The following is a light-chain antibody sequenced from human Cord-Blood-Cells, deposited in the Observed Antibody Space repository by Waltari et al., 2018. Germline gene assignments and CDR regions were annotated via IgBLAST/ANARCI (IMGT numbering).Light chain of an antibody. V-gene: IGKV3-15*01. J-gene: IGKJ3*01. CDR3: QQYNNWPFT. CDR2: GAS. Sequence: GERATLSCRASQSVSSNLAWYQQKPGQAPRLLIYGASTRATGIPARFSGSGSGTEFTLTISSLQSEDFAVYYCQQYNNWPFTFGPGTKVDIK. CDR1: QSVSSN.